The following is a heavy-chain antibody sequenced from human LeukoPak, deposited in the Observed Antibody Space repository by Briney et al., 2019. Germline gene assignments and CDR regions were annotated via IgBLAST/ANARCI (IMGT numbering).Heavy chain of an antibody. CDR3: ARGGGSTLELDY. CDR2: MSPNSGNI. D-gene: IGHD2-2*01. CDR1: GYTFTGYD. Sequence: ASVKVSCKASGYTFTGYDINWVRQATGQGLEWMGWMSPNSGNIGYAQKFQGRVTITRNTSISTAYMVLSSLRSEDTAVYYCARGGGSTLELDYWGQGTLVTVSS. J-gene: IGHJ4*02. V-gene: IGHV1-8*03.